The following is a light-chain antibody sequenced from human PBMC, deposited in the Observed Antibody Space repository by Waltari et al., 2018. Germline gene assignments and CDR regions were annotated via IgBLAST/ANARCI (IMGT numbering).Light chain of an antibody. CDR2: EVT. J-gene: IGLJ1*01. CDR1: NSDVGGYNY. V-gene: IGLV2-14*01. CDR3: SSYTNSSTYV. Sequence: QSALTQPASVSGSPGQSITLSCTGTNSDVGGYNYVSWYQPRPGKAPQLLVSEVTNRPSGVSNRFSGSKSDNTASLTISGLLAEDEADYYCSSYTNSSTYVFGTGTKVTVL.